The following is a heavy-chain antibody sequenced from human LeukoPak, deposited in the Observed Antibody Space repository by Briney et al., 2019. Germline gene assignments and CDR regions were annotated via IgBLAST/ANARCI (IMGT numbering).Heavy chain of an antibody. CDR2: ISNSGSVA. D-gene: IGHD5-12*01. CDR1: GFTFRGYA. CDR3: GRSAYSGYDLGYMAQV. Sequence: GGALRLSCGASGFTFRGYAMTWVRQAPGKGLEWGAGISNSGSVAYHADSVKGMFTISRDNSKNTVYLQMNSLRVEDTAVYYCGRSAYSGYDLGYMAQVWGQGTLVTISS. J-gene: IGHJ1*01. V-gene: IGHV3-23*01.